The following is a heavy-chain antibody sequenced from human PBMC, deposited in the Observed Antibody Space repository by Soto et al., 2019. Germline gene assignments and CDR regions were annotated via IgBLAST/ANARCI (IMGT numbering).Heavy chain of an antibody. V-gene: IGHV1-18*01. D-gene: IGHD5-18*01. CDR3: AREVDTAKVRYWFDS. Sequence: GASVKVSCKASGYTFTSYGISWVRQAPGQGLEWMGWISAYNGNTNYAQKLQGRVTMTTDTSTSTAYMELRSLRSDDTAVYYCAREVDTAKVRYWFDSWGQGTLVTVSS. J-gene: IGHJ5*01. CDR1: GYTFTSYG. CDR2: ISAYNGNT.